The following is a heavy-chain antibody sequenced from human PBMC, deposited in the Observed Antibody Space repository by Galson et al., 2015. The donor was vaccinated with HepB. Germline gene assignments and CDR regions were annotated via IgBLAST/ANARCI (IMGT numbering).Heavy chain of an antibody. J-gene: IGHJ4*02. CDR3: ARVKNYYDSSGYRYYYFDY. CDR1: GGTFSSYT. CDR2: IIPILGIA. Sequence: SAKVSCKASGGTFSSYTISWVRQAPGQGLEWMGRIIPILGIANYAQKFQGRVTITADKSTSTAYMELSSLRSEDTAVYYCARVKNYYDSSGYRYYYFDYWGQGTLVTVSS. V-gene: IGHV1-69*02. D-gene: IGHD3-22*01.